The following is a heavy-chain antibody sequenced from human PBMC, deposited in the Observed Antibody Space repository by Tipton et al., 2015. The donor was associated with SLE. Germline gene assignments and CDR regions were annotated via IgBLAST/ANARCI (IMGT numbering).Heavy chain of an antibody. V-gene: IGHV4-39*07. J-gene: IGHJ6*02. CDR1: GGSIRSSRHF. Sequence: TLSLTCTVSGGSIRSSRHFWGWIRQPPGKGLEWIGVPYYSGNTYYNPSLKSRITISLDKSNNHFSLRLSSLTAADTAVYYCARGPDYSNYYFYRMDVWGQGTTVTVSS. CDR3: ARGPDYSNYYFYRMDV. D-gene: IGHD4-11*01. CDR2: PYYSGNT.